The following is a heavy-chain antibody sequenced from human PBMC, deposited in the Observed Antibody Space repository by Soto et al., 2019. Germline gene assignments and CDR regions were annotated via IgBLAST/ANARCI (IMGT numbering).Heavy chain of an antibody. J-gene: IGHJ5*02. CDR2: IIPILGIA. Sequence: QVQLVQSGAEVKKPGSSVKVSCKASGGTFSSYTISWVRQAPGQGLEWMGRIIPILGIANYAQKFQGRVTITADKSTSTAYMELSSLRSEDTAVYYCARDLEESNWTYLVNWFDPWGQGTLVTVSS. CDR3: ARDLEESNWTYLVNWFDP. CDR1: GGTFSSYT. D-gene: IGHD1-7*01. V-gene: IGHV1-69*08.